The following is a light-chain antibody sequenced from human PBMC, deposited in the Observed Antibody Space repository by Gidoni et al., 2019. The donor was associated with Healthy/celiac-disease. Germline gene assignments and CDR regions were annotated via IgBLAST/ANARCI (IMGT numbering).Light chain of an antibody. CDR3: MQALQTPPWT. J-gene: IGKJ1*01. CDR1: QSLLHSNGYNY. V-gene: IGKV2-28*01. Sequence: DVGMTQSPLYLPVTPGEPASISCRSSQSLLHSNGYNYLDWYLQKPGQSPQLLIYLGSNRASGVPDRFSGSGSGTDFTLKISRVEAEDVGVYYCMQALQTPPWTFGQGTKVEIK. CDR2: LGS.